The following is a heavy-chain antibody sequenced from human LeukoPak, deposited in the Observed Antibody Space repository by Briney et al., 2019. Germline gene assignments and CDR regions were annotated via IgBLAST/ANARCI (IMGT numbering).Heavy chain of an antibody. D-gene: IGHD3-3*01. Sequence: PGGSLRLSCAASGFTFSNYWMTWVRQAPGKGLEWVANIKQDGSEKYYVDSVKGRFTISRDNAKNSLYLQMNSLRAEDTAVYYCARKVFWSGYYTNDYWGQGTLVTVSS. CDR1: GFTFSNYW. V-gene: IGHV3-7*01. CDR3: ARKVFWSGYYTNDY. J-gene: IGHJ4*02. CDR2: IKQDGSEK.